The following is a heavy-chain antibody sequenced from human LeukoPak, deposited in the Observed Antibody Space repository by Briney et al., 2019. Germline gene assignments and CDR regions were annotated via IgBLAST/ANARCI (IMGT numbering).Heavy chain of an antibody. V-gene: IGHV4-34*01. CDR2: INHSGST. CDR3: ASLLRGYKQLGPYYYYYMDV. CDR1: GGSFSGYY. Sequence: SETLSLTCAVYGGSFSGYYWSWIRQPPGKGLEWIGEINHSGSTNYNPSLKSRVTISVDTSKNQFSLKLSSVTAADTAVYYCASLLRGYKQLGPYYYYYMDVWGKGTTVTVSS. D-gene: IGHD6-6*01. J-gene: IGHJ6*03.